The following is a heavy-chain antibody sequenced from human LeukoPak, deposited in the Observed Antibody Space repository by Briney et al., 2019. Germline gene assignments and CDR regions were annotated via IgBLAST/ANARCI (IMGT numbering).Heavy chain of an antibody. D-gene: IGHD6-13*01. CDR3: ARDGRGIAAAGIDY. V-gene: IGHV3-21*01. CDR2: ISSSSSHI. J-gene: IGHJ4*02. Sequence: PGGSLRLSCAASGFTFSSYSMNWVRQAPGKGLEWVSSISSSSSHIYYADSVKGRFTISRDNAKNSLYLQMNSLRAEDTAVYYCARDGRGIAAAGIDYWGQGTLVTVSS. CDR1: GFTFSSYS.